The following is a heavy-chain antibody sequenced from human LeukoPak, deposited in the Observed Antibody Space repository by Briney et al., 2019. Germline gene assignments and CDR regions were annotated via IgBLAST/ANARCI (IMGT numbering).Heavy chain of an antibody. J-gene: IGHJ5*02. CDR1: GFIFSSYG. CDR2: ISYDGSNK. D-gene: IGHD1-26*01. V-gene: IGHV3-30*03. Sequence: GGSLRLSCAASGFIFSSYGMHWVRQAPAKGLEWVAVISYDGSNKHYADSVKGRFTISRGNSKNTLYLQMNSLRAEDTAVYYCARTLVGGTNWFDHWGQGTLVTVSS. CDR3: ARTLVGGTNWFDH.